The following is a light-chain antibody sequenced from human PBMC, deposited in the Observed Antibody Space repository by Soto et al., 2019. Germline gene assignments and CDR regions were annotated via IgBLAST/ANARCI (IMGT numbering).Light chain of an antibody. CDR1: QSVSSN. CDR2: GAS. V-gene: IGKV3-15*01. J-gene: IGKJ1*01. CDR3: QQYNNWPTWT. Sequence: EIVMTQSPATLSVSPGERATLSCRASQSVSSNLAWYQQKPGLAPRLLIYGASTRATGIPARFSGSGSGTEFTLTISSLQSEDFAVYYCQQYNNWPTWTFGQGTKVEFK.